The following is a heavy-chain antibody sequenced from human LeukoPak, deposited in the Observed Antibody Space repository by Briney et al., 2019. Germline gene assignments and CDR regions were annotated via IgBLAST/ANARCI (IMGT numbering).Heavy chain of an antibody. D-gene: IGHD6-13*01. CDR2: IYYSGGT. CDR3: ARTKSSWSYYFDY. CDR1: GDSISSGDYY. V-gene: IGHV4-30-4*01. Sequence: PSETLSLTCTVSGDSISSGDYYWSWIRQPPGKGLEWIGYIYYSGGTYYNPSLKSRVSMSVDTSKTQFSLKLSSVTAADTAVYYCARTKSSWSYYFDYWGQGTLVTVSS. J-gene: IGHJ4*02.